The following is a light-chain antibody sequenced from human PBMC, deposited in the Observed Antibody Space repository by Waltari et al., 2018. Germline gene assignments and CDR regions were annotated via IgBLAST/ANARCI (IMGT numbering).Light chain of an antibody. CDR3: QKLDNYPPPT. CDR1: QGISRH. V-gene: IGKV1-9*01. J-gene: IGKJ5*01. Sequence: DFQLTQSPSFLSASVGDRVTITCRASQGISRHLAWYQQQPGEAPKLLINDVSTLQSGFPSRFSGSGFGTEFTLTISSLQPEDSATYYCQKLDNYPPPTFGQGTRLEI. CDR2: DVS.